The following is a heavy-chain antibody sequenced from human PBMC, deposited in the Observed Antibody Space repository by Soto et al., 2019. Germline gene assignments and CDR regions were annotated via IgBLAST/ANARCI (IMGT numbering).Heavy chain of an antibody. J-gene: IGHJ6*03. CDR3: ARDSVPATGYYYYYMDV. CDR2: ISSSSSYI. Sequence: GGSLRLSCAASGFTFSSYSMNWVRQAPGKGLEWVSSISSSSSYIYYADSVKGRFTISRDNAKNSLYLQMNSLRAEDTAVYYCARDSVPATGYYYYYMDVWGKGTTVTVSS. CDR1: GFTFSSYS. V-gene: IGHV3-21*01. D-gene: IGHD6-6*01.